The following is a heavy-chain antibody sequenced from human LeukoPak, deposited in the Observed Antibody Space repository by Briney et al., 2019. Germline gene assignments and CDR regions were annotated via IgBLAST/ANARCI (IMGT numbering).Heavy chain of an antibody. V-gene: IGHV3-33*01. D-gene: IGHD6-19*01. Sequence: QPGGSLRLSCAASGFTFSSYGMHWVRQAPGKGLEWVAVIWYDGSNKYYADSVKGRFTISGDNSKNTLYLQMNSLRAEDTAVYYCARDGAYSSGCKGDFDYWGQGTLVTVSS. CDR2: IWYDGSNK. J-gene: IGHJ4*02. CDR1: GFTFSSYG. CDR3: ARDGAYSSGCKGDFDY.